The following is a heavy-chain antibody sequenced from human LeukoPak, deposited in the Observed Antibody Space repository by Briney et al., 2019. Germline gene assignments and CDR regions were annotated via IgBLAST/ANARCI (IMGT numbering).Heavy chain of an antibody. CDR1: GYTFTGYY. V-gene: IGHV1-2*02. Sequence: GASVKVSCKASGYTFTGYYMHWVRQAPGQGLEWMGWINPNSGGTNYAQKFQGRVTMTRDTSISTAYMELSRLRSDDTAEYHCASLVAAAGTGRNFDYWGQGTLVTVSS. CDR2: INPNSGGT. CDR3: ASLVAAAGTGRNFDY. J-gene: IGHJ4*02. D-gene: IGHD6-13*01.